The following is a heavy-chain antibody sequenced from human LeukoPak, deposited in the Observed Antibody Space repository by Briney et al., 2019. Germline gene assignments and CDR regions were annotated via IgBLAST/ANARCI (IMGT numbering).Heavy chain of an antibody. V-gene: IGHV4-59*08. CDR2: IYYSGST. CDR1: GGSISSYY. D-gene: IGHD2-2*01. J-gene: IGHJ4*02. CDR3: ARVPPLYCSSTSCYGYYFDY. Sequence: SETLSLTCTVSGGSISSYYWSWIRQPPGKGLEWIGYIYYSGSTNYNPSLKSRVTMSVDTSKNQFSLKLSSVTAADTAVYYCARVPPLYCSSTSCYGYYFDYWGQGTLVTVSS.